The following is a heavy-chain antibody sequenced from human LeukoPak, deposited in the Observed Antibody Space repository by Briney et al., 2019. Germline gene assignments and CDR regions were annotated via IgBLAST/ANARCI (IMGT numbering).Heavy chain of an antibody. CDR3: ARDHPPTVTTSNYYGMDV. V-gene: IGHV3-48*01. CDR1: GFTFSSYS. J-gene: IGHJ6*02. Sequence: GGSLRLSCAASGFTFSSYSMIWVRQAPGKGLEWVSYISSSSSTIYYADSVKGRFTISRDNAKNSLYLQMNSLRAEDTAVYYCARDHPPTVTTSNYYGMDVWGQGTTVTVSS. CDR2: ISSSSSTI. D-gene: IGHD4-11*01.